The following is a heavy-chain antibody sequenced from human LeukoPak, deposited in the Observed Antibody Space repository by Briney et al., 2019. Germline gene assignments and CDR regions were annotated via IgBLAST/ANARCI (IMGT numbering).Heavy chain of an antibody. CDR2: IYTSGST. CDR1: GGSISSGSYY. Sequence: SETLSLTYTVSGGSISSGSYYWSWIRQPAGKGLEWIGRIYTSGSTNYNPSLKSRVTISVDTSKNQFSLKLSSVTAADTAVYYCAAQYYYDSSGSYYFDYWGQGTLVTVSS. J-gene: IGHJ4*02. CDR3: AAQYYYDSSGSYYFDY. D-gene: IGHD3-22*01. V-gene: IGHV4-61*02.